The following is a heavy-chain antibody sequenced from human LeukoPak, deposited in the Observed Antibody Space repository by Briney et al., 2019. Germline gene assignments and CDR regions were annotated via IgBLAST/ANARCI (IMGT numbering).Heavy chain of an antibody. V-gene: IGHV4-39*07. CDR1: GGSTSSSSYY. CDR3: ARSSRYYYYYMDV. Sequence: PSETLSLTCTVSGGSTSSSSYYWGWIRQPPGKGLEWIGYIYHSGSTYYNPSLKSRVTISVDRSKNQFSLKLSSVTAADTAVYYCARSSRYYYYYMDVWGKGTTVTVSS. J-gene: IGHJ6*03. CDR2: IYHSGST. D-gene: IGHD6-6*01.